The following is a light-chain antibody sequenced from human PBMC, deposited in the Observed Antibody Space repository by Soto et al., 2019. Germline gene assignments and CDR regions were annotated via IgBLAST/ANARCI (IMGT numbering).Light chain of an antibody. Sequence: DIQMTQSPSSLSASVGDTVTITCRASQDISGWLAWYQQQPDKAPKSLIYAASTLQSGVPSRFSGSRSGTDFTLIISSLQPEDFATYFCQQYRSSPVTFGPGTKVDI. CDR3: QQYRSSPVT. V-gene: IGKV1D-16*01. CDR2: AAS. J-gene: IGKJ3*01. CDR1: QDISGW.